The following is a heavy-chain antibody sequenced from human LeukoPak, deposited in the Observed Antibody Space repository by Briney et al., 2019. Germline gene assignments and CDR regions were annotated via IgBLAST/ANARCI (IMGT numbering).Heavy chain of an antibody. CDR3: GPPPPRG. V-gene: IGHV3-23*01. Sequence: GGSLRLSCAASGFTFSSYATSWVRQAPGKGLEWVSAISGSGASTFYADCVKGRFTISRDNSLNTLYLQMNSPRAEDTAVYYCGPPPPRGWGQGTLVPVSS. D-gene: IGHD3-10*01. CDR1: GFTFSSYA. J-gene: IGHJ4*02. CDR2: ISGSGAST.